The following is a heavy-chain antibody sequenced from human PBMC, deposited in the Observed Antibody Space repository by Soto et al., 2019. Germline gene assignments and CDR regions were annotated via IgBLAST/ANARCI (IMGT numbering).Heavy chain of an antibody. CDR1: GGSISSYY. CDR2: IYYSGST. J-gene: IGHJ4*02. D-gene: IGHD6-19*01. V-gene: IGHV4-59*01. CDR3: ARFGSGWYGGFDY. Sequence: SETLSLTCTVSGGSISSYYWSWIRQPPGKGLEWIGYIYYSGSTNYNPSLKSRVTISVDTSKNQFSLKLSSVTAADTAVYYCARFGSGWYGGFDYWGQGTLVTVSS.